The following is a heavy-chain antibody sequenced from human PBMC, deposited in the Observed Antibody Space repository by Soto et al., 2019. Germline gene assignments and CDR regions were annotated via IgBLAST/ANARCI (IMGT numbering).Heavy chain of an antibody. V-gene: IGHV3-53*05. CDR2: IYSGGST. D-gene: IGHD3-9*01. CDR1: GFTVSSNY. CDR3: ARGSILGPWDAFDI. Sequence: PGGSLRLSCAASGFTVSSNYMSWVRQAPGKGLEWVSVIYSGGSTYYADSVKGRFTISRDNSKNTLYLQMNSLRAEDTAVYYCARGSILGPWDAFDIWGQGTMVTVSS. J-gene: IGHJ3*02.